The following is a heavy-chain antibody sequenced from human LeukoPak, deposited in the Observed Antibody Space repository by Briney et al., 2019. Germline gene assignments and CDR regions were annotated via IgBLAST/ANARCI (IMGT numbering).Heavy chain of an antibody. D-gene: IGHD6-13*01. J-gene: IGHJ4*02. CDR2: INHSGST. Sequence: PSETLSLTCAVYGASFSDYYWSWIRQPPGKGLEWIGEINHSGSTNYNPSLKSRVTISVYTSKNQFSLKLSSVTAADTAVYYCARLHSSSWYPFDYWGQGTLVTVSS. CDR3: ARLHSSSWYPFDY. V-gene: IGHV4-34*01. CDR1: GASFSDYY.